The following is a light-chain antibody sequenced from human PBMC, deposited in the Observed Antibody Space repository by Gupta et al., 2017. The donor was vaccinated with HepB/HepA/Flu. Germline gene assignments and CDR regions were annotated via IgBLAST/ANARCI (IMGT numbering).Light chain of an antibody. J-gene: IGLJ2*01. V-gene: IGLV2-11*01. CDR1: SSDVGGFNY. CDR3: CSYAGSYTLV. Sequence: QSALTQPRSVSGSPGQSVTIACTGNSSDVGGFNYVSWYQQHPGKAPELMIYDVSKRPSGVPDRISGSKTGNTASLTISGLQAEDEADYYCCSYAGSYTLVFGGGTKLTVL. CDR2: DVS.